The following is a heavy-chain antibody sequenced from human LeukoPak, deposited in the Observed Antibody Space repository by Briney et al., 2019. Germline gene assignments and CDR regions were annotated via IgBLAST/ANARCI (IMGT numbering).Heavy chain of an antibody. CDR1: GFTFSSYG. CDR2: IWYDGSNK. CDR3: ARWPSSSWYYMDV. D-gene: IGHD6-13*01. Sequence: PGRSLRLSCAASGFTFSSYGMHWVRQAPGKGLEWVAVIWYDGSNKYYADSVKGRFTISRDNSKNTLYLQMNSLRAEDTAVCYCARWPSSSWYYMDVWGKGTTVTVSS. V-gene: IGHV3-33*01. J-gene: IGHJ6*03.